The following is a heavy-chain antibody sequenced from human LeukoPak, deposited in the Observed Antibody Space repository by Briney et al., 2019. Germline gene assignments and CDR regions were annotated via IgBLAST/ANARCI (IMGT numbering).Heavy chain of an antibody. CDR1: GFTFSIYA. CDR2: ITGSGDYT. J-gene: IGHJ4*02. Sequence: GGSLRLSCAASGFTFSIYAMTWVRQAPGKGLEWVSAITGSGDYTYYTDSVEGRVTISTDNSKNTVYLQMNSLRVEDTAAYYCAKDRRGVFDFWGQGTLVTVSS. V-gene: IGHV3-23*01. CDR3: AKDRRGVFDF. D-gene: IGHD3-10*01.